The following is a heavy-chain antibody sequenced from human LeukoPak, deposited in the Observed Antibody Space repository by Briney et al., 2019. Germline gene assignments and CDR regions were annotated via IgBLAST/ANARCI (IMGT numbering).Heavy chain of an antibody. V-gene: IGHV4-4*07. CDR3: ASSGVVVPAAADAFDI. Sequence: SETLSLTCTVSGGSISSYYWSWIRQPAGKGLEWIGRIYTSGSTNYNPSLKSRVTMSVDTSKNQFSLKLSSVTAADTAVYYCASSGVVVPAAADAFDIWGQGTMVTVSS. D-gene: IGHD2-2*01. CDR1: GGSISSYY. J-gene: IGHJ3*02. CDR2: IYTSGST.